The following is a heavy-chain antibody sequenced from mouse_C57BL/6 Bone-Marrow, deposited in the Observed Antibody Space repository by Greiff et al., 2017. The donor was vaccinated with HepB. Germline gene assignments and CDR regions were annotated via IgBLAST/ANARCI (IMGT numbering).Heavy chain of an antibody. CDR2: IDPENGDT. Sequence: EVNVVESGAELVRPGASVKLSCTASGFNIKDDYMHWVKQRPEQGLEWIGWIDPENGDTEYASKFQGKATITADTSSNTAYLQLSSLTSEDTAVYYCTTIYYGSRGKHYFDYWGQGTTLTVSS. V-gene: IGHV14-4*01. CDR3: TTIYYGSRGKHYFDY. CDR1: GFNIKDDY. J-gene: IGHJ2*01. D-gene: IGHD1-1*01.